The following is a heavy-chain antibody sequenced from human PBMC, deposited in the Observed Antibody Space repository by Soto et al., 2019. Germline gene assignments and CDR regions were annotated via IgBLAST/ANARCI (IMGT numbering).Heavy chain of an antibody. D-gene: IGHD2-2*01. CDR3: ARRGRYCSSTSCYAANDEYNWFDP. Sequence: PSETLSLTCAVYGGSFSGYYWSWIRQPPGKGLEWIGEINHSGSTNYNPSLKSRVTISVDTSKNQFSLKLSSVTAADTAVYYCARRGRYCSSTSCYAANDEYNWFDPWGQGTLVTVSS. CDR1: GGSFSGYY. J-gene: IGHJ5*02. CDR2: INHSGST. V-gene: IGHV4-34*01.